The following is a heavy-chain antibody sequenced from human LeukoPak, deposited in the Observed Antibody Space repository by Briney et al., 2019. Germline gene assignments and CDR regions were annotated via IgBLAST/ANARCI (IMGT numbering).Heavy chain of an antibody. CDR3: ASFGRGATTEGNFDY. V-gene: IGHV5-51*01. Sequence: GESLKISCKGSGYSFTSYWIGWVRQMPGKGLEWMGIIYPGDSDTRYSPSFQGQVTISADKSISTAYLQWSSLKASDTAMYYCASFGRGATTEGNFDYWGQGTLVTVSS. J-gene: IGHJ4*02. CDR2: IYPGDSDT. CDR1: GYSFTSYW. D-gene: IGHD1-26*01.